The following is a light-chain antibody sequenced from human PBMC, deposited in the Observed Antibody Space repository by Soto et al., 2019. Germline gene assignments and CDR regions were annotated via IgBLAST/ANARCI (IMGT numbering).Light chain of an antibody. J-gene: IGLJ2*01. CDR3: SSDSTTGVRL. V-gene: IGLV2-23*01. CDR1: SPDL. CDR2: EDT. Sequence: QSALTQPASVSGSPGQSITISCTGSPDLVSWYQQHPGSAPKLLIDEDTKRPSAVSERFSGSRSGNTASLTISGLQADDEADYYCSSDSTTGVRLFGGGTKLTVL.